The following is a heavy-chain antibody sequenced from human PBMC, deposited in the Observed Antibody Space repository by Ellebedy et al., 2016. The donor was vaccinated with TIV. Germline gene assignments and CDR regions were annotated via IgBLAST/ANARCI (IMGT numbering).Heavy chain of an antibody. CDR3: ARGLRIGSYYRGAEYFQH. J-gene: IGHJ1*01. CDR1: GGSISSGSYY. D-gene: IGHD1-26*01. V-gene: IGHV4-39*01. CDR2: IYYSGST. Sequence: MPSETLSLTCTVSGGSISSGSYYWGWIRQPPGKGLEWIGSIYYSGSTYYNPSLKSRVTISVDTSKNQFSLKLSSVTAADTAVYYCARGLRIGSYYRGAEYFQHWGQGTLVTVSS.